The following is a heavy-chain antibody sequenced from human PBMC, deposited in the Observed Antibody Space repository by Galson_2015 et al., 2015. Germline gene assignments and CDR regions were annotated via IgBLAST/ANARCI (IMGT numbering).Heavy chain of an antibody. D-gene: IGHD1-7*01. CDR2: IDNDGRST. J-gene: IGHJ2*01. CDR3: VRARQLGLWYFDL. Sequence: SLRLSCAASGFAFSTYWMYWVRQGPGKGLVWVSRIDNDGRSTSYADSVKGRFTISRDNAKNTACLQMNSLRAEDTAVYYCVRARQLGLWYFDLWGRGTLVTVSS. V-gene: IGHV3-74*01. CDR1: GFAFSTYW.